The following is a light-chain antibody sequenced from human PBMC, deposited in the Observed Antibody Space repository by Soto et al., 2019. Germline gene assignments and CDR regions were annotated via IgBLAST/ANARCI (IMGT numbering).Light chain of an antibody. CDR2: DVI. J-gene: IGLJ1*01. Sequence: QSALTQPASVSGSPGQSITISCTGTSSDVGDYNYVSWYQQHPGKAPKLILYDVINRPSGVSDRFSGSKSGYTASLTISGLLPEDEADYYCISYTSSSTSYVIGTGTKVTAL. V-gene: IGLV2-14*01. CDR3: ISYTSSSTSYV. CDR1: SSDVGDYNY.